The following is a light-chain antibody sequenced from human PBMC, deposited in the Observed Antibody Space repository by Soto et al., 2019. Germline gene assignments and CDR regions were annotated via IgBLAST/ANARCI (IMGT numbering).Light chain of an antibody. CDR1: NIGSKS. CDR3: QVWDSISAHPVV. V-gene: IGLV3-21*04. J-gene: IGLJ2*01. CDR2: YDS. Sequence: SYELTQPPSVSVAPGKTARITCGGNNIGSKSVHWYQQKPGQAPVLVIYYDSDRPSGIPERFSGSNSGNTATLTISRVEAGDEADYYCQVWDSISAHPVVFGGGTKLTVL.